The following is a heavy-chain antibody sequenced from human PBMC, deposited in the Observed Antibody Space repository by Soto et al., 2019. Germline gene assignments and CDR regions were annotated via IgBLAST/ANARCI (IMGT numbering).Heavy chain of an antibody. J-gene: IGHJ6*02. D-gene: IGHD6-13*01. CDR2: MNPNSGNT. Sequence: ASVKVSCKASGYTFTSYDINWVRQATGQGLEWMGWMNPNSGNTGYAQKFQGRVTMTRNTSISTAYMELSSLRSEDTAVYYCARLLSTAGPTQGYYYYGMDVWGQGTTVTVSS. V-gene: IGHV1-8*01. CDR3: ARLLSTAGPTQGYYYYGMDV. CDR1: GYTFTSYD.